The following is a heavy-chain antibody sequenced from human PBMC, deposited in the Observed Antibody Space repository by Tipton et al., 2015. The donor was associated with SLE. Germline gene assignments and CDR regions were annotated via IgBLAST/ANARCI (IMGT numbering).Heavy chain of an antibody. CDR2: IYYSGST. D-gene: IGHD4-17*01. Sequence: TLSLTCNVSGGSISSYYWSWIRQPPGKGLEWIGYIYYSGSTNYNPSLKSRVTISVDTSKNQFSLKLSSVTAADTAVYYCARGLRPIGYYYYYMDVWGKGTTVTVSS. V-gene: IGHV4-59*01. CDR1: GGSISSYY. J-gene: IGHJ6*03. CDR3: ARGLRPIGYYYYYMDV.